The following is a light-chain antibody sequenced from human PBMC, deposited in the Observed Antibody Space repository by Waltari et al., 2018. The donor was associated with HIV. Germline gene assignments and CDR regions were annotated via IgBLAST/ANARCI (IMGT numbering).Light chain of an antibody. CDR1: SSNIEINY. V-gene: IGLV1-47*01. CDR3: AAWDDSLSVVM. J-gene: IGLJ3*02. CDR2: KSN. Sequence: QSVLTQPPSASGTPGQTVTIPCSGSSSNIEINYVYWYQQLPGTAPKVPIYKSNPRPSGVPDRFSGSKSGTSASLAISGLRSEDEADYYCAAWDDSLSVVMFGGGTKLTVL.